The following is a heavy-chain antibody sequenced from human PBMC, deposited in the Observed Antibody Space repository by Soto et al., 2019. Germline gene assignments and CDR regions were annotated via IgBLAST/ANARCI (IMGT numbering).Heavy chain of an antibody. V-gene: IGHV3-23*01. CDR3: AKRRGDGYFDL. J-gene: IGHJ2*01. Sequence: VQLLESGGGLVQPGGSLRLSCAASGFTFSNFVMSWVRRAPGKGLEWVSAIGGTSGSTYYADSVKGRFTISRDNSKNTRSLQMSRLRAEDTAVYYCAKRRGDGYFDLWGRGTLVTVSS. CDR2: IGGTSGST. CDR1: GFTFSNFV. D-gene: IGHD7-27*01.